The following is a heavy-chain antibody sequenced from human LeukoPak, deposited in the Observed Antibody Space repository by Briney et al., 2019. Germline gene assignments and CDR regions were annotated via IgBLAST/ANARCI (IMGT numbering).Heavy chain of an antibody. CDR1: GFTFSSYG. CDR2: IWYDGSNK. CDR3: ARWNYYYYYYMDV. D-gene: IGHD1-1*01. J-gene: IGHJ6*03. Sequence: GGSLRLSCAASGFTFSSYGMHWVRQAPGKGLEWVAVIWYDGSNKYYADSVKGRFTISRDNSKNTLYLQMNSLRAEDTAVYYCARWNYYYYYYMDVWGKGTTVTVSS. V-gene: IGHV3-33*01.